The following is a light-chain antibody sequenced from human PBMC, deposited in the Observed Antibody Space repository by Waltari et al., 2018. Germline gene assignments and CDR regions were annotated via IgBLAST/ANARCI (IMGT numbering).Light chain of an antibody. J-gene: IGKJ1*01. CDR3: QNHERLPAT. V-gene: IGKV3-20*01. CDR1: QSIGRY. CDR2: GAS. Sequence: EIVLTQSPGTLSLSQGERATLSYRASQSIGRYLAWYQQKPDQAPRLLIYGASSSATGIPDRFSGSGSGTDFSLTISRLEPEDFAVYYCQNHERLPATFGQGTKVEIK.